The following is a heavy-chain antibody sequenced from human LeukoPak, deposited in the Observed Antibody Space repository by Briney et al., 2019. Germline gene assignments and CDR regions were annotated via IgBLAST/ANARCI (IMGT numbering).Heavy chain of an antibody. CDR3: ARSGNYDSSGFDY. CDR2: VSYDGSNK. V-gene: IGHV3-30*14. Sequence: GGSLRLSCAASGFTFSSYAMHWVRQAPGKGLEWVAVVSYDGSNKYYADSVKGRFTISRDNSKNTLYLQMNSLRAEDTAVYYCARSGNYDSSGFDYWGQGTLVTVSS. D-gene: IGHD3-22*01. J-gene: IGHJ4*02. CDR1: GFTFSSYA.